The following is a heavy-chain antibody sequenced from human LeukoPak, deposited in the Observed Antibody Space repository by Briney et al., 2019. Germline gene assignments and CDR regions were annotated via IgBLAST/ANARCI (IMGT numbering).Heavy chain of an antibody. CDR1: GFTFGDYA. D-gene: IGHD2-21*02. Sequence: GGSLRLSCTASGFTFGDYAMSWVRQAPGKGLEWVGFIRSKAYGGTKEYAAAVKGRFTISRDDSKSIAYLQMNSLKTEDTAVYYCTSLYCGGDCYSVAFDIWGQGTMVTVSS. V-gene: IGHV3-49*04. J-gene: IGHJ3*02. CDR2: IRSKAYGGTK. CDR3: TSLYCGGDCYSVAFDI.